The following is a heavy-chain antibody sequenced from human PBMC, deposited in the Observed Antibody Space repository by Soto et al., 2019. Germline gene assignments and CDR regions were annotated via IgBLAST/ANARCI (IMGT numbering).Heavy chain of an antibody. Sequence: ASVEVYCKASGYKFTTYFRQWVRPAPGQGLEWMGMIHPSGDTGYAQKFRGRVTMTIDTSTTTAYMELRNLTSEDTAVYFSVRGYCTTSPCSGDFQFWGQGTLVTGSS. CDR1: GYKFTTYF. CDR3: VRGYCTTSPCSGDFQF. CDR2: IHPSGDT. D-gene: IGHD2-15*01. J-gene: IGHJ1*01. V-gene: IGHV1-46*01.